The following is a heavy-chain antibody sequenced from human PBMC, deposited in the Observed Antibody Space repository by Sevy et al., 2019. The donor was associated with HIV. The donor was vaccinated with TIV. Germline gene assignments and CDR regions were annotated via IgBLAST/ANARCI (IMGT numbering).Heavy chain of an antibody. D-gene: IGHD3-16*01. CDR2: ISSSGSTI. J-gene: IGHJ4*02. V-gene: IGHV3-11*01. CDR3: ARATRGGAIYFDY. Sequence: GGSLRLSCAASGFTFSDYYMSWIRQAPGKGLEWVSYISSSGSTIYYADSVKGRFTISRDNAKNSLYLQMSSLRAEDTAVYYCARATRGGAIYFDYWGQGTLVTVSS. CDR1: GFTFSDYY.